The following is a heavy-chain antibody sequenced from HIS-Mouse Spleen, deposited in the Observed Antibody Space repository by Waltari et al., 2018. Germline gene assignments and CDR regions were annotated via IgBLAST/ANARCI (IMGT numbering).Heavy chain of an antibody. J-gene: IGHJ4*02. D-gene: IGHD1-26*01. V-gene: IGHV3-21*01. CDR3: ARGGSYSDLDY. Sequence: EVQLVESGGGLVKPGGSLRLSCAASGFTFSSYSMHWARQAPGKGLEWVSSISSSSSYIYYADSVKGRFTISRDNAKNSLYLQMNSLRAEDTAVYYCARGGSYSDLDYWGQGTLVTVSS. CDR1: GFTFSSYS. CDR2: ISSSSSYI.